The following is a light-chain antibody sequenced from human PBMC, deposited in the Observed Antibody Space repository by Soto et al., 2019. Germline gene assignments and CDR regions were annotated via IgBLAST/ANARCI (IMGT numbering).Light chain of an antibody. Sequence: ETVMTQSPATLSVSPGERATLSCRASQSVNSNLAWYQQKLGQAPRFLIYGASTRATGIPARFSGSGSETEFILTISSLQSEDFAVYYCQHYNTWPWTFGQGTKVEIK. V-gene: IGKV3-15*01. CDR1: QSVNSN. CDR3: QHYNTWPWT. CDR2: GAS. J-gene: IGKJ1*01.